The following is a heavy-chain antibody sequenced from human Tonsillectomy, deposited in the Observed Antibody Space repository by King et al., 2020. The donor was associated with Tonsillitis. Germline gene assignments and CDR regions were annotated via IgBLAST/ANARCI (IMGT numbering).Heavy chain of an antibody. D-gene: IGHD3-3*01. CDR3: ARANDQYDFWYNYFPNYLDY. CDR2: LYSGVRT. Sequence: EVQLVESGGGLVQPGGSLRLSCAASGFTVSTNYMTWVRQAPGKGLEWVSFLYSGVRTYYADSVKGRFTISRDNSKNILYLQMNSLRAEDTAVYYCARANDQYDFWYNYFPNYLDYWGQGTLVTVSS. V-gene: IGHV3-66*01. J-gene: IGHJ4*02. CDR1: GFTVSTNY.